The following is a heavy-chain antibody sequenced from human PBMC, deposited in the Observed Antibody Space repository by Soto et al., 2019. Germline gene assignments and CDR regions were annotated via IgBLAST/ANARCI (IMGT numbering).Heavy chain of an antibody. CDR2: IIPIFGTA. V-gene: IGHV1-69*06. Sequence: SVKVSCKASGGTFSSYAISWMRQAPGQGLEWMGGIIPIFGTANYAQKFQGRVTITADKSTSTAYMELSSLRSEDTAVYYCAREVVGVVVPAAIVDWFDPWGQGTLVTVSS. J-gene: IGHJ5*02. D-gene: IGHD2-2*02. CDR1: GGTFSSYA. CDR3: AREVVGVVVPAAIVDWFDP.